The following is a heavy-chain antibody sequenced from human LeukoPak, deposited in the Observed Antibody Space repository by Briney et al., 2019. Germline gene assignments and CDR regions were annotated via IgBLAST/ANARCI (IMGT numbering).Heavy chain of an antibody. V-gene: IGHV3-48*03. CDR3: AKTSGWHHDY. CDR2: ISSSGSSI. D-gene: IGHD6-19*01. J-gene: IGHJ4*02. CDR1: EFTFSTYE. Sequence: GGSLRLSCAAPEFTFSTYEMNWVRQAPGKGLEWVSYISSSGSSIYYADSVKGRFTISRDNAKNSLYLQMNSLRAEDTAVYYCAKTSGWHHDYWGQGTLVTVSS.